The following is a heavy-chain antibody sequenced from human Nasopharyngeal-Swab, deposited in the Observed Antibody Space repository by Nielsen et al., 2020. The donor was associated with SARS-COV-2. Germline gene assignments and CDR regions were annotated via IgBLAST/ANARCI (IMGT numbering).Heavy chain of an antibody. CDR1: GYTFTSYD. Sequence: ASVKVSCKASGYTFTSYDINWVRQATGQGLEWMGWMNPNSGNTGYAQKFQGRVTMTRNTSISTAYMELSSLRSEDTAVYYCAAEGDSSYYYYYYGMDVWGQGTTVTVSS. D-gene: IGHD6-6*01. CDR3: AAEGDSSYYYYYYGMDV. CDR2: MNPNSGNT. V-gene: IGHV1-8*01. J-gene: IGHJ6*02.